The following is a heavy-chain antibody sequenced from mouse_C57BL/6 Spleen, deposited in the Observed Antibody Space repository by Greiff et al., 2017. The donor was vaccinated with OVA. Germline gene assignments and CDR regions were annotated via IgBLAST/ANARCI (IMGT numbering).Heavy chain of an antibody. J-gene: IGHJ3*01. CDR3: ARSVRPAWFAY. Sequence: EVQLQQSGAELVKPGASVKFSCPASGFNIKDYYMHWVRQRPEQGLGWMGRIDPEDGETKYAPKFQGKATRTADTSSNTAYLQLSSLTSEDTAVDYCARSVRPAWFAYWGQGTLVTVSA. CDR2: IDPEDGET. CDR1: GFNIKDYY. V-gene: IGHV14-2*01.